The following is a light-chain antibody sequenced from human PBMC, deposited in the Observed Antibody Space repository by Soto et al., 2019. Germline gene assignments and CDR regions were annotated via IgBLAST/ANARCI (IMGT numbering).Light chain of an antibody. J-gene: IGKJ3*01. CDR3: QQYGSSPST. CDR1: QSVSSSY. V-gene: IGKV3-20*01. CDR2: GAS. Sequence: EIVLTQSPGTLSLSPGERATLSCRASQSVSSSYLAWDQQKPGQAPRLLIYGASSRATGIPDSFSGSGSRTHFTLTISRLEPEDFAVYYCQQYGSSPSTFGPGTKVDIK.